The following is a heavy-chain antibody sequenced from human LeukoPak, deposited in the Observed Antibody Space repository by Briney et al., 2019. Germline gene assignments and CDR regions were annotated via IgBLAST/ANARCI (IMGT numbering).Heavy chain of an antibody. Sequence: PGGSLRRSCAASGFTFSGSAMHWLRQASGKGLEWVGRIRSKAHSYATAYAASVKGRFTISRDDSKNTAYLQMNSGKTEDTPGYYCARVRVSYYSYWDQGTVVTVSS. CDR1: GFTFSGSA. CDR2: IRSKAHSYAT. V-gene: IGHV3-73*01. J-gene: IGHJ4*02. CDR3: ARVRVSYYSY. D-gene: IGHD3-10*01.